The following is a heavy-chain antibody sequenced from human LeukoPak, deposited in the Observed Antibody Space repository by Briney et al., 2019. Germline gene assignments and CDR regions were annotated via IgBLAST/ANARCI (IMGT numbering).Heavy chain of an antibody. V-gene: IGHV3-23*01. J-gene: IGHJ4*02. CDR2: ISGSGGST. CDR1: GFTFSSYA. Sequence: GGSLRLSCAASGFTFSSYAMSWVRQAPGKGLEWVSAISGSGGSTYYSDSVKGRFTISRDNSKNTLYLQMNSLRAEDTAVYYCAKDRAWLGLFDYWGQGTLVTVSS. CDR3: AKDRAWLGLFDY. D-gene: IGHD6-19*01.